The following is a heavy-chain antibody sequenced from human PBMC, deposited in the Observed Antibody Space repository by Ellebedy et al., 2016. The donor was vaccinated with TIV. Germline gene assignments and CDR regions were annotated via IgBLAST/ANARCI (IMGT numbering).Heavy chain of an antibody. V-gene: IGHV3-23*01. CDR1: GFSFNSYA. CDR3: AKGRGGGSDSSAPRYYFDY. CDR2: ISNTGSRT. D-gene: IGHD3-22*01. Sequence: GESLKISCAASGFSFNSYAMSRVRQAPGKGLEWVSTISNTGSRTYYADSVEGRFIISRDNSKRTLFLQMNSLRAEDTALYYCAKGRGGGSDSSAPRYYFDYWGLGTLVTVSS. J-gene: IGHJ4*02.